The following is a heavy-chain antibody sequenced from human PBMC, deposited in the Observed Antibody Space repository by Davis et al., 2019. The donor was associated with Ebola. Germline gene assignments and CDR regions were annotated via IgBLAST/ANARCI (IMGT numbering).Heavy chain of an antibody. V-gene: IGHV4-30-4*01. D-gene: IGHD5-18*01. J-gene: IGHJ4*02. CDR3: ARVRRGGLWLRGYFDY. CDR1: GGSISSGDYY. CDR2: IYYSGST. Sequence: MPSETLSLTCTVSGGSISSGDYYWSWIRQPPGKGLEWIGYIYYSGSTYYNPSLKSRVTISVDTSNNHFTLKLSSVTAADTAVYYCARVRRGGLWLRGYFDYWGQGTLVTVSS.